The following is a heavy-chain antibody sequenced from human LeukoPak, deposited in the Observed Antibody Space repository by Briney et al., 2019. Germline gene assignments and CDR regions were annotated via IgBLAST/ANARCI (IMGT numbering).Heavy chain of an antibody. CDR3: ARGRRQLVPPFDY. CDR1: GYTFTSYG. D-gene: IGHD6-13*01. CDR2: INPNSGGT. J-gene: IGHJ4*02. V-gene: IGHV1-2*02. Sequence: ASVKVSCKASGYTFTSYGISWVRQAPGQGLEWMGWINPNSGGTNYAQKFQGRVTMTRDTSISTAYMELSRLRSDDTAVYYCARGRRQLVPPFDYWGQGTLVTVSS.